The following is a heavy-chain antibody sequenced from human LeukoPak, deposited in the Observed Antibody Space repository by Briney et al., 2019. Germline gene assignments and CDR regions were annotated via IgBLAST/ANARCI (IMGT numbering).Heavy chain of an antibody. J-gene: IGHJ4*02. CDR3: QKPPYDILTGYPFDY. D-gene: IGHD3-9*01. CDR1: GYSFTSYW. V-gene: IGHV5-51*01. CDR2: IYPGDSDT. Sequence: GESLKISCKGSGYSFTSYWIGWVRQMPGKVLEWMGIIYPGDSDTRYSPSFQGQVTISADKSISTAYLQWSSLKASDTAMYYKQKPPYDILTGYPFDYWGQGTLVTVSS.